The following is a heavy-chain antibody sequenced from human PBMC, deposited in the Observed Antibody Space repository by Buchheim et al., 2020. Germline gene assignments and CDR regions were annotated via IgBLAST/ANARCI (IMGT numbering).Heavy chain of an antibody. V-gene: IGHV4-31*03. D-gene: IGHD6-13*01. Sequence: QVQLQESGPGLVKPSQTLSLTCTVSGDSISSGDYCCTWVRQHPGKGLEWIGYLYYSGNTYYNPSLKSRVTISVDTSKNQFSQKLSSVTAADTAVYYCARRSTSGNFDYWGQGTL. CDR3: ARRSTSGNFDY. CDR2: LYYSGNT. CDR1: GDSISSGDYC. J-gene: IGHJ4*02.